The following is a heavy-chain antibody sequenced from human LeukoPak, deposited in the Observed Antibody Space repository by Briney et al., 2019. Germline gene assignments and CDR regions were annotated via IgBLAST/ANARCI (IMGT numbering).Heavy chain of an antibody. Sequence: GGSLRLSCAASGFTFSRYWMNWVRQAPGKGLEWVSSISSSSSYIYYADSVKGRFTISRDNAKNSLYLQMNSLRAEDTAVYYCARDVQVATIYPLDYWGQGTLVTVSS. CDR2: ISSSSSYI. V-gene: IGHV3-21*01. D-gene: IGHD5-12*01. CDR3: ARDVQVATIYPLDY. CDR1: GFTFSRYW. J-gene: IGHJ4*02.